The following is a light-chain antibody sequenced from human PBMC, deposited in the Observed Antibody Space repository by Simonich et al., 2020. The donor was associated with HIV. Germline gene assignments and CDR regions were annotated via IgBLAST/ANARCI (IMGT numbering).Light chain of an antibody. CDR2: WAS. V-gene: IGKV4-1*01. J-gene: IGKJ1*01. Sequence: IVMTQSPDSLAVSLGERATINCNSSRSVLYSSNNKHYLAWYQQKPGQPPKLLIYWASTRESGVPDRFSASGSGTDFTLTISSLQAEDVAFYYCQQYYSTPPTFGQGTKVEIK. CDR3: QQYYSTPPT. CDR1: RSVLYSSNNKHY.